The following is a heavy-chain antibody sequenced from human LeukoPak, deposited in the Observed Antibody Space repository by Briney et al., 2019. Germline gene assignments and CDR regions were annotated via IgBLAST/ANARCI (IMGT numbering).Heavy chain of an antibody. CDR3: ARGFRLSAIEDWFDP. D-gene: IGHD2-2*02. Sequence: SETLSLTCTVYDESLSAHYWGWIRQSPGKGLEWIGEINHSGTTNYNPSLKSRVTISVDTSKNHFSLRVNSVTAADTAVYYCARGFRLSAIEDWFDPWGQGTLVTVSS. CDR2: INHSGTT. CDR1: DESLSAHY. V-gene: IGHV4-34*01. J-gene: IGHJ5*02.